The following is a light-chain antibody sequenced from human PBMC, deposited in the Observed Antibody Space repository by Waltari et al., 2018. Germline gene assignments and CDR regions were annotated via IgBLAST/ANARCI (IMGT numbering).Light chain of an antibody. Sequence: EIVMTQSPDTLSVSPGEGVTLSCRATQSVTSNLALYQQKAGQAPRLLIYGASSRAPGIPVRVSGSGSGTEFSLTISSLQSEDFAVYYCQQYNQWPPSFGGGTKVEIK. CDR2: GAS. J-gene: IGKJ4*01. V-gene: IGKV3-15*01. CDR1: QSVTSN. CDR3: QQYNQWPPS.